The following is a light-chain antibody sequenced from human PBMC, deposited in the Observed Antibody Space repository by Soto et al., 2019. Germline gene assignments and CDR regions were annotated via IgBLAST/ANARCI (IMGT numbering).Light chain of an antibody. CDR3: CSYARSSTLYV. V-gene: IGLV2-23*02. CDR1: SRDVGSYNL. Sequence: QSALTQPASVSGSPGQSITISCTGTSRDVGSYNLVSWYQQHPGKAPKLMIYEVNKRPSGVSNRFSGSKSGNTASLTISGLQAEDEADYYCCSYARSSTLYVFGSGAKLTVL. J-gene: IGLJ1*01. CDR2: EVN.